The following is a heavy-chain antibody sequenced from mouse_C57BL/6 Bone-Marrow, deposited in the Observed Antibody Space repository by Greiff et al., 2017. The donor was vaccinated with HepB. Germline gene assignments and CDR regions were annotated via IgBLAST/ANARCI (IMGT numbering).Heavy chain of an antibody. J-gene: IGHJ3*01. CDR2: IRNKANGYTT. CDR1: GFTFTDYY. Sequence: EVQLVESGGGLVQPGGSLSLSCAASGFTFTDYYMSWVRQPPGKALEWLGFIRNKANGYTTEYSASVKGRFTISRDNSQSILYLQMNALRAEDSATYYCTVTTRFAYWGQGTLVTVSA. CDR3: TVTTRFAY. D-gene: IGHD2-3*01. V-gene: IGHV7-3*01.